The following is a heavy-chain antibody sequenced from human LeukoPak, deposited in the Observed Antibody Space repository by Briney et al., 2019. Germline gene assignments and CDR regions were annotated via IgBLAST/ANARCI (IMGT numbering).Heavy chain of an antibody. J-gene: IGHJ4*02. Sequence: PGGSLRLSCAASGFTFSGSAMHWVRQASGKGLEWVGRIRSKANTYATAYAASVRGRFTISRDDSNNTAYLQMNSLKTEDTAVYFCAKERNTYNYGCFDSWGQGTLATVSS. CDR1: GFTFSGSA. CDR3: AKERNTYNYGCFDS. D-gene: IGHD3-10*01. CDR2: IRSKANTYAT. V-gene: IGHV3-73*01.